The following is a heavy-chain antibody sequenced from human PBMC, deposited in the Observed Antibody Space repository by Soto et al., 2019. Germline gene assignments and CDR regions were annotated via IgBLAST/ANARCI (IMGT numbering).Heavy chain of an antibody. Sequence: QITLKESGPTLVKPTQTLTLTCTFSGFSLSTSGVGVGWIRQPPGKALEWLALIYWDDDKRYSPSLKSRLSITKDTSKHQAALTMTNRDPVDPATYCCARLQPDWGSYGDWGQGSLVTVSS. V-gene: IGHV2-5*02. CDR2: IYWDDDK. CDR3: ARLQPDWGSYGD. J-gene: IGHJ4*02. D-gene: IGHD3-16*01. CDR1: GFSLSTSGVG.